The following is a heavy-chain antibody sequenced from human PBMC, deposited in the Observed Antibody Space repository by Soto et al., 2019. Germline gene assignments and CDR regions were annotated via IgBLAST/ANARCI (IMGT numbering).Heavy chain of an antibody. Sequence: SETLSLTCTVSGGSISSGGYYWSWIRQHPGKGLEWIGYIYYSGSTYYNPSLKSRVTISVDTSKNQFSLKLSSVTAADTAVYYCARGHPYYYDGSGPFFDYWGQGTLVTVSS. D-gene: IGHD3-22*01. V-gene: IGHV4-31*03. J-gene: IGHJ4*02. CDR3: ARGHPYYYDGSGPFFDY. CDR2: IYYSGST. CDR1: GGSISSGGYY.